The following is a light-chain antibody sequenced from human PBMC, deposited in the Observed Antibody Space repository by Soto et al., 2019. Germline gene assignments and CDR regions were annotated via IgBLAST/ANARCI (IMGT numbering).Light chain of an antibody. CDR3: QQYHDYYT. Sequence: DIQMTQSPSTLSASVGDRVTITCRASQSIRSSLAWYQQKPGKAPKLLIHGASTLESGVPSRFTGSGSGTEFTLTIASLQPDDFATFYCQQYHDYYTFGQGTKLESK. CDR1: QSIRSS. V-gene: IGKV1-5*01. J-gene: IGKJ2*01. CDR2: GAS.